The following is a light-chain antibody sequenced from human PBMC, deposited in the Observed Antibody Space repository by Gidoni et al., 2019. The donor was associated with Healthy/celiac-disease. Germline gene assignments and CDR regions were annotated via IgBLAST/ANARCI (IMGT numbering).Light chain of an antibody. CDR3: AAWEDSLNGVV. CDR2: YDD. Sequence: QSVLTQPPSASEAPRPRVTIPCSGSSSNIGKNAVNWYQQLPGKAPKLLIYYDDLLPSGVSDRFSGSKSGTSASLAISVLQSEDEADYYCAAWEDSLNGVVFGGGTKLTVL. V-gene: IGLV1-36*01. J-gene: IGLJ2*01. CDR1: SSNIGKNA.